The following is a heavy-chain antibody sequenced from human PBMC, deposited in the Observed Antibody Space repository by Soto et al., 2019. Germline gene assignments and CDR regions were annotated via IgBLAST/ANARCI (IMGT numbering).Heavy chain of an antibody. V-gene: IGHV3-30*18. CDR1: GFTFSSYG. Sequence: QVQLVESGGGVVQPGRSLRLSCAASGFTFSSYGMHWVRQAPGKGLEWVAVISYDGSNKYYADSLKGRFTISRDNSKNTLYLQMNRLRAEDTAVYYCAKEWVYDTSGWSFDYWGQGTLVTVSS. J-gene: IGHJ4*02. CDR2: ISYDGSNK. D-gene: IGHD3-22*01. CDR3: AKEWVYDTSGWSFDY.